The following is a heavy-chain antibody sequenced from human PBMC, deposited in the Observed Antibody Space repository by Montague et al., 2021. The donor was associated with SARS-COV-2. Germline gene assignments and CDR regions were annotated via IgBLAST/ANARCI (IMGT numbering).Heavy chain of an antibody. J-gene: IGHJ4*02. CDR3: ASEKIYGSGSYYSPFLLVGF. D-gene: IGHD3-10*01. CDR2: IYYSGST. V-gene: IGHV4-39*01. Sequence: SETLSLTCTVSGGSISSSSYYWGWIRQPPGKGLEWIGSIYYSGSTYYNPSFKSRVTISVDTSKNQFSLKLSSVTAADTAVYYCASEKIYGSGSYYSPFLLVGFWGQGTLVTVSS. CDR1: GGSISSSSYY.